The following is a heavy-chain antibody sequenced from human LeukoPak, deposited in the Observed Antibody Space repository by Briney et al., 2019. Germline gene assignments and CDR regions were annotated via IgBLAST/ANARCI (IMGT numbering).Heavy chain of an antibody. J-gene: IGHJ6*03. CDR1: GYTFTGYY. CDR2: INPNSGGT. CDR3: ARLPYYYYYMDV. Sequence: ASVKVSCKASGYTFTGYYMHWVRQAPGQGLEWMGWINPNSGGTNYAQEFQGRVTMTRDTSISTAYMELSRLRSDDTAVYYCARLPYYYYYMDVWGKGTTVTVSS. V-gene: IGHV1-2*02.